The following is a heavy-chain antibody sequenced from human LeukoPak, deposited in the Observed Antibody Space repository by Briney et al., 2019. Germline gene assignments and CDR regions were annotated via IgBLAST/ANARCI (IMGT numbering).Heavy chain of an antibody. J-gene: IGHJ4*02. CDR1: GGSFSSGSYY. CDR2: IYYSGIS. V-gene: IGHV4-61*01. Sequence: PSETLSLTCTVSGGSFSSGSYYWSWIRQPPGKGLEWIGYIYYSGISNYNPSLKSRVTMSVDMSKNQFSLKLSAVTAADTAIYYCAREEVGASPGGYWGQGTLVTVSS. D-gene: IGHD1-26*01. CDR3: AREEVGASPGGY.